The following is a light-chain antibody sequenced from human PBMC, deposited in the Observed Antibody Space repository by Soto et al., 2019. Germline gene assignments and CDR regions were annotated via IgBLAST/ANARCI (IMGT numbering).Light chain of an antibody. CDR3: SSYTGSTSYV. Sequence: QCALTQRASVTGFPGQPITISCTGTISDVGGYNYVSWYQQHPGKAPQLMIIDVSNRPSGVSNRFSGSKSGYTASLTMSGLQAEDEADYYCSSYTGSTSYVFGTGAKVTVL. CDR2: DVS. V-gene: IGLV2-14*03. CDR1: ISDVGGYNY. J-gene: IGLJ1*01.